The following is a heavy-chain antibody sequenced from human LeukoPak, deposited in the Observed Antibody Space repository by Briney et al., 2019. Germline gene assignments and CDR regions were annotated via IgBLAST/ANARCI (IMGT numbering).Heavy chain of an antibody. CDR3: ARKYYGFWSGYPYYFDY. CDR1: GGSISSSSYY. CDR2: IYYSGST. V-gene: IGHV4-39*07. J-gene: IGHJ4*02. Sequence: SETLSLTCTVSGGSISSSSYYWGWIRQPPGKGLEWIGSIYYSGSTYYNPSLKSRVTISVDTSKNQFSLKLSSVTAADTAVYYCARKYYGFWSGYPYYFDYWGQGTLGTVSS. D-gene: IGHD3-3*01.